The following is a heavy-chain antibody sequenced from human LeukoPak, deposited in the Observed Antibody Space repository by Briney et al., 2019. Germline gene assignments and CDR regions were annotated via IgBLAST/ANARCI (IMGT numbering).Heavy chain of an antibody. V-gene: IGHV3-23*01. J-gene: IGHJ5*02. CDR1: GFTLSGYA. CDR3: AKDGDIWLGELNWFDP. CDR2: ISGGGGNT. D-gene: IGHD3-10*01. Sequence: GGSLRLSCAASGFTLSGYAMSWVRQAPGKGLEWVSTISGGGGNTYYADSVKGRFTISRDISKNTLYLQMNSLRAEDTAVYYCAKDGDIWLGELNWFDPWGQGTLVTVSS.